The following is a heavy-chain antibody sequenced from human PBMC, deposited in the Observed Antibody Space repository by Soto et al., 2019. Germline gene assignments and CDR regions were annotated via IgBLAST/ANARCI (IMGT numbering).Heavy chain of an antibody. Sequence: GGSLRLSCTTSGFTFGDYAVSWFRLAPGKGLEWVGFIRSKTYGGTPDYAASVQGRFTISRDDSKSVAYLQMNSLKTEDTAVYYCARVIGSGWYPTFWGQGALVTVSS. CDR2: IRSKTYGGTP. CDR1: GFTFGDYA. D-gene: IGHD6-19*01. J-gene: IGHJ4*02. V-gene: IGHV3-49*03. CDR3: ARVIGSGWYPTF.